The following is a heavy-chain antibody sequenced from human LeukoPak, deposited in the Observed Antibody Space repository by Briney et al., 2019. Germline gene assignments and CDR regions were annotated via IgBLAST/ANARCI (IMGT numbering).Heavy chain of an antibody. J-gene: IGHJ4*02. CDR3: ARGGVPKLKASYSSSSRRLDY. V-gene: IGHV4-34*01. Sequence: PSETLSLTCAVYGGSFSGYYWSWIRQPPGKGLEWIGEINHSGSTNYNPSPKSRVTISVDTSKNQFSLKLSSVTAADTAVYYCARGGVPKLKASYSSSSRRLDYWGQGTLVTVSS. CDR1: GGSFSGYY. D-gene: IGHD6-6*01. CDR2: INHSGST.